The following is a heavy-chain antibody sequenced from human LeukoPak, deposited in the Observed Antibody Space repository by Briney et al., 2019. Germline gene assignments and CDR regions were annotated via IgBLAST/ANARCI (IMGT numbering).Heavy chain of an antibody. CDR3: AKGQQGHMWLDN. CDR1: AFTFRSFG. V-gene: IGHV3-30*18. D-gene: IGHD6-13*01. Sequence: GGSLRLSCAASAFTFRSFGMQWVRQAPGKGLEWVAFISSDGGNVYYADSVNGRFSISRDNFKATLYLQMNSLRPEDTAVYYCAKGQQGHMWLDNWGQGTLVIVSS. CDR2: ISSDGGNV. J-gene: IGHJ4*02.